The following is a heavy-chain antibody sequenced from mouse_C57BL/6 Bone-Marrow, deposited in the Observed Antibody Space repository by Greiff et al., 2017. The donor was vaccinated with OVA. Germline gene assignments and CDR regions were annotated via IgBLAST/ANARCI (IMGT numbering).Heavy chain of an antibody. D-gene: IGHD2-4*01. J-gene: IGHJ3*01. CDR1: GYTFTDYN. CDR3: ARGGYYDYDGGAWFAY. CDR2: INSNNGGT. Sequence: VQLQQSGPELAKPGASVKIPCKASGYTFTDYNMDWVKQSHGKSLEWIGDINSNNGGTIYNQKFKGKATLTVDKSSSTAYMKLRSLTSEDTAVYYCARGGYYDYDGGAWFAYWGQGTMVTVSA. V-gene: IGHV1-18*01.